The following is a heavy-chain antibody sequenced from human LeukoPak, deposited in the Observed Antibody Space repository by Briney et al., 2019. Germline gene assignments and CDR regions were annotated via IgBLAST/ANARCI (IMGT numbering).Heavy chain of an antibody. V-gene: IGHV3-30*03. J-gene: IGHJ5*02. CDR2: ISYDGSNK. CDR1: GFAFSSYS. D-gene: IGHD2-15*01. CDR3: ARAGSSGGSSNNWFDP. Sequence: PGGSLRLSCSASGFAFSSYSMHWVRQAPGEGLEWVAAISYDGSNKYYADSVKGRFTISRDDSKNTLYLQMNSLRAEDTAVYYCARAGSSGGSSNNWFDPWGQGTLVTVSS.